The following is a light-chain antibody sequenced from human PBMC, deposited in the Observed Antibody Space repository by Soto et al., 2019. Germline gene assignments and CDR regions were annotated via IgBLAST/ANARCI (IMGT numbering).Light chain of an antibody. V-gene: IGKV1-5*03. CDR2: KAS. Sequence: DIQMTQSPSTLSGSVGDRVTITCRASQTISSWLAWYQQKPGQAPKLLIYKASTLKSGVPSRFSGSGSGTEFPLTISSLQPDDFATYYCQHYNSYSEAFGQGTKVELK. CDR1: QTISSW. CDR3: QHYNSYSEA. J-gene: IGKJ1*01.